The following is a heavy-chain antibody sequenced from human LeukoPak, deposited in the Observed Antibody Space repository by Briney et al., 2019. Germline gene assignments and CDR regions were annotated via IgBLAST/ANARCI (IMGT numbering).Heavy chain of an antibody. J-gene: IGHJ3*02. V-gene: IGHV1-69*04. Sequence: ASVKVSCKASGGIFSSYAISWVRQAPGQGLEWMGRIIPILGIANYAQKFQGRGTITADKSTSTAYMALSSLRSDDTAVYYCARDPRTYYDILTGYDAFDIWGQGTMVTVSS. CDR3: ARDPRTYYDILTGYDAFDI. D-gene: IGHD3-9*01. CDR2: IIPILGIA. CDR1: GGIFSSYA.